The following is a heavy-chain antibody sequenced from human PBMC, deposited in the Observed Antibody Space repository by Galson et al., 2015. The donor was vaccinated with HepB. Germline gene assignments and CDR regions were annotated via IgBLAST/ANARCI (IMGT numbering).Heavy chain of an antibody. CDR1: GFNYSNAW. CDR3: TTEANYYDSSG. Sequence: SLRHSCADSGFNYSNAWMSWVPQAPGKGLGWVGRIKSKTDGGTRDYAAPVKGRFTISRDDSKNTLYLQMNSLKTEDTAVYYCTTEANYYDSSGWGQGTLVTVSS. V-gene: IGHV3-15*01. J-gene: IGHJ4*02. D-gene: IGHD3-22*01. CDR2: IKSKTDGGTR.